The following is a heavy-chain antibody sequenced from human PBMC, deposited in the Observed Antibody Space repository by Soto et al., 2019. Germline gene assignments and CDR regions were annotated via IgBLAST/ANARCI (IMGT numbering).Heavy chain of an antibody. J-gene: IGHJ5*02. CDR3: ARYSSSAGWFDP. D-gene: IGHD6-6*01. CDR2: IYAGGST. Sequence: EVQLVETGGGLIQPGGSLRLSCAASGFTVSNNYMSRVRQAPGKGLEWVSLIYAGGSTAYAESVKGRFTISRDNSKNTMYLQMNSLRAEDTAVYYCARYSSSAGWFDPWGQGTLVTVSS. CDR1: GFTVSNNY. V-gene: IGHV3-53*02.